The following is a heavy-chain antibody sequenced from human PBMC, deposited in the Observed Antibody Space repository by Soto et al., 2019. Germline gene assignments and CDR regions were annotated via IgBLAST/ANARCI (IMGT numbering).Heavy chain of an antibody. CDR1: GGSISSYY. J-gene: IGHJ4*02. D-gene: IGHD3-22*01. CDR3: ARELYYYDSSGFDY. CDR2: IYYSGST. V-gene: IGHV4-59*01. Sequence: SLTCTVSGGSISSYYWSWIRQPPGKGLEWIGYIYYSGSTNYNPSLKSRVTISVDTSKNQFSLKLSSVTAADTAVYYCARELYYYDSSGFDYWGQGTLVTVS.